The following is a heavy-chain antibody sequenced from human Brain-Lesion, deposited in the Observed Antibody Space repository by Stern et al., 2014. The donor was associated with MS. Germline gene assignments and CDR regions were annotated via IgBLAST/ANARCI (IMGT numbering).Heavy chain of an antibody. D-gene: IGHD2-15*01. J-gene: IGHJ4*02. Sequence: ESGPVLVKPTETLTLTCSVSGFSLSNAAMGVSWIRQPPGKALECLAHIFSTGETAYSTSLKSRTTIPKDPLKSQVVLTMTNMDPVDTATYYCARMREYCSGGICFAGYYDSWGQGTLVNVSS. CDR1: GFSLSNAAMG. CDR2: IFSTGET. CDR3: ARMREYCSGGICFAGYYDS. V-gene: IGHV2-26*01.